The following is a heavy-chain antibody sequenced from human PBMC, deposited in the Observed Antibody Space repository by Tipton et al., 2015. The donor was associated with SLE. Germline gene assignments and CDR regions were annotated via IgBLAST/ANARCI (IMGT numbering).Heavy chain of an antibody. Sequence: TLSLTCTVSGYSISSGYYWGWIRQPPDKGLEWIGYIYYSGSTNYNPSPKSRVTISVDTSKNQFSLKLSSVAAADTAVYYCTVGTSGSSFDYWGQGTLVTVSS. D-gene: IGHD1-26*01. CDR1: GYSISSGYY. J-gene: IGHJ4*02. CDR2: IYYSGST. V-gene: IGHV4-61*01. CDR3: TVGTSGSSFDY.